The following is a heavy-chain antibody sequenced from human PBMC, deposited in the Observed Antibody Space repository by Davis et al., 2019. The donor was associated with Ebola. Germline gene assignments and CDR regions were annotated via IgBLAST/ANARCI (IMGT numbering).Heavy chain of an antibody. J-gene: IGHJ6*02. CDR1: GYTFTRYG. CDR3: ARDLLAVDTAMVTYYYYYGMDV. D-gene: IGHD5-18*01. V-gene: IGHV1-18*01. Sequence: ASVKVSCKASGYTFTRYGISWVRQAPGQGLEWMGWISAYNGNTNYAQKLQGRVTMTTDTSTSTAFMELRSLRSEDTAVYYCARDLLAVDTAMVTYYYYYGMDVWGQGTTVTVSS. CDR2: ISAYNGNT.